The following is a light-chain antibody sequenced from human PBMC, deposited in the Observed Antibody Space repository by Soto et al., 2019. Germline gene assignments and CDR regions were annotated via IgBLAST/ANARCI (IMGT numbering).Light chain of an antibody. CDR1: QSVSSN. CDR3: QQYGTSPIN. CDR2: GAS. V-gene: IGKV3-20*01. J-gene: IGKJ5*01. Sequence: EIVMTQSPASLSVSPGERATLSCRASQSVSSNLAWYQQKPGQAPRLLIYGASSRSSGIPYRFSGSGSGTDFTLTVSRLEPEDFAVYYCQQYGTSPINFGQGTRLEI.